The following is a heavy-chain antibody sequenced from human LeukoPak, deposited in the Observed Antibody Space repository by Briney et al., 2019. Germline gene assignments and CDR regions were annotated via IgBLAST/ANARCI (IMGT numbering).Heavy chain of an antibody. D-gene: IGHD1-26*01. J-gene: IGHJ4*02. CDR1: GFSFTTYW. CDR2: INQDESSQ. Sequence: GGSLRLSCAASGFSFTTYWMGWVRQAPGKGLEWVANINQDESSQYYVDAVRGRFTISRDNAKNSLYLQMNSLRAEDTAVYYCASEGSYNFDYWGQGTLVTVSS. CDR3: ASEGSYNFDY. V-gene: IGHV3-7*01.